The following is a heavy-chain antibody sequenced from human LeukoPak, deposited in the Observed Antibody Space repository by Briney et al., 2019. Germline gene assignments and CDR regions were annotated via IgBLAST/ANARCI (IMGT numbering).Heavy chain of an antibody. CDR3: ARVAGNCGGDCYRLVY. Sequence: ASVKVSCKASGYTFTTYDINWVRQATGQGLEWMAWMNPNSGNTGYAQKFQGRVTMTRNASISTAYMELSSLRSEDTAVYYCARVAGNCGGDCYRLVYWGQGTLVTVAS. CDR2: MNPNSGNT. D-gene: IGHD2-21*01. CDR1: GYTFTTYD. V-gene: IGHV1-8*01. J-gene: IGHJ4*02.